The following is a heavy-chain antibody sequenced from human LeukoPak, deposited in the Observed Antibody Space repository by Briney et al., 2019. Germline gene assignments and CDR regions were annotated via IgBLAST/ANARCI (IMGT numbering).Heavy chain of an antibody. D-gene: IGHD3-22*01. Sequence: SETLSLTCNVSGGSVRGYYWSWVRQPPGKGLEWVGYIYSGGSTNYNASLKSRVTISVDTSKNQFSLKLSSVTAADTAVYYCAREGGHYDSSGYYWGQGTLVTVSS. V-gene: IGHV4-59*02. CDR1: GGSVRGYY. J-gene: IGHJ4*02. CDR3: AREGGHYDSSGYY. CDR2: IYSGGST.